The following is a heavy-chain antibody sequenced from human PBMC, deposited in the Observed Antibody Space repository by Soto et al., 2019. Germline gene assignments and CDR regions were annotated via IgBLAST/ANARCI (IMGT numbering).Heavy chain of an antibody. J-gene: IGHJ4*02. V-gene: IGHV4-30-2*01. CDR1: GGSTSSGGYS. CDR3: ARGGLLPDY. Sequence: QLQLQESGSGLVKPSQTLSLTCAVSGGSTSSGGYSWSWLRQPPGKGLEWIGYISHSGSTHYNPSRKSPVTISVDPSKNQFSLRLSSVTAADTAVYYCARGGLLPDYWGQGTLVTVSS. CDR2: ISHSGST. D-gene: IGHD6-19*01.